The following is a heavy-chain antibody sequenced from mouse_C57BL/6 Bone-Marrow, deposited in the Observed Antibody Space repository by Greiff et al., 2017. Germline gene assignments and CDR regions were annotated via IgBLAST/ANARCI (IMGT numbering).Heavy chain of an antibody. J-gene: IGHJ3*01. Sequence: VQLQHSGAELARPGASVQLSCKASGYTFTSYGISWVKQRTGQGLEWIGEIYPRSGNTSYNEKFKGKATLTADKSSSTAYMELRILTSEDSAVYFCAPIYYGAYWGQGTLVTVSA. D-gene: IGHD2-1*01. CDR1: GYTFTSYG. CDR3: APIYYGAY. V-gene: IGHV1-81*01. CDR2: IYPRSGNT.